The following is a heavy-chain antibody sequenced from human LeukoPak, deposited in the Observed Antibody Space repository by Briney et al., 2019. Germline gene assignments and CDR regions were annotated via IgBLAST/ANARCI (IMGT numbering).Heavy chain of an antibody. V-gene: IGHV1-69*04. CDR2: IIPILGIA. J-gene: IGHJ4*02. D-gene: IGHD4-17*01. Sequence: VASVKVSCKASGGTFSSYAISWVRQAPGQGLEWMGRIIPILGIANYAQKFQGRVTITADKSTSTAYMELSSLRSEDTAVYYCAREGYGDPFDYWGQGTLVTVSS. CDR1: GGTFSSYA. CDR3: AREGYGDPFDY.